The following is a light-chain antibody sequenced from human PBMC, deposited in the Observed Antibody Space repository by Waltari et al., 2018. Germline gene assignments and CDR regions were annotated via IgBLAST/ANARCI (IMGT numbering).Light chain of an antibody. CDR2: EVT. Sequence: QSALTQPASVSGSPGQSITISCTGTSSDVGSYNLVSWYQQHPGKAPKLMIYEVTKRPSGFSNRFSGSKSGNTASLTVSGLQAEDEADDYCCSYAGSTTWVFGGGTKLTVL. CDR3: CSYAGSTTWV. CDR1: SSDVGSYNL. V-gene: IGLV2-23*02. J-gene: IGLJ3*02.